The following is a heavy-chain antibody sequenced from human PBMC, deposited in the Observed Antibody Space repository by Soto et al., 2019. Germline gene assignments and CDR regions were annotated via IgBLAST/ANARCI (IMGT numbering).Heavy chain of an antibody. CDR3: ARLYGSGSYYSDY. J-gene: IGHJ4*02. D-gene: IGHD3-10*01. CDR2: IYYSGST. V-gene: IGHV4-59*08. Sequence: ASETLSLTCTVSGGSISTYYWSWIRQPPGKGLEWIGHIYYSGSTKYNPSLKSRVTISVDTSKNQFSLKLTSVTAADTAVYYCARLYGSGSYYSDYWGQGTLVTVSS. CDR1: GGSISTYY.